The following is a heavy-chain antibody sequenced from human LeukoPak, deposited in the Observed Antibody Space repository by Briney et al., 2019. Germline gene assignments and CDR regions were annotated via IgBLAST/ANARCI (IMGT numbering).Heavy chain of an antibody. Sequence: GGPLKLSCQPSGLPFGGFWMSWAAQAPGRGLEWVANINPDGSIKYYVDSIKGRFSISRDNAENSLYLQMNSLRAEDTAVYYCASGFLQWLYWGQGTLVVVSS. V-gene: IGHV3-7*01. J-gene: IGHJ4*02. D-gene: IGHD3-3*01. CDR2: INPDGSIK. CDR3: ASGFLQWLY. CDR1: GLPFGGFW.